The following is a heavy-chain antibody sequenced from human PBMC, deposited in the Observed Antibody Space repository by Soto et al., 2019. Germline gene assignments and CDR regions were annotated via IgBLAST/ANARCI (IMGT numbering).Heavy chain of an antibody. CDR2: IYYSGST. J-gene: IGHJ6*02. V-gene: IGHV4-30-4*01. Sequence: SETLSLTCTVSGGSISSGDYYWSWIHQPPGKGLEWIGYIYYSGSTYYNPSLKSRVTISVDTSKNQFSLKLSSVTAADTAVYYCARESNLAAACSYYYYVMYVWGQGTTVTGSS. D-gene: IGHD6-13*01. CDR1: GGSISSGDYY. CDR3: ARESNLAAACSYYYYVMYV.